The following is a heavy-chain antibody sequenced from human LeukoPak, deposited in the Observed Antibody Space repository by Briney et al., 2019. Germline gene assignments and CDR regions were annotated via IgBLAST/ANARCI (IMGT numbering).Heavy chain of an antibody. CDR3: AKALGRYSSSGFDP. J-gene: IGHJ5*02. V-gene: IGHV3-33*06. CDR2: IWYDGSNK. CDR1: GFTFSSYA. Sequence: GGSLRLSCAASGFTFSSYAMHWVRQAPGKGLEWVAVIWYDGSNKYYADSVKGRFTISRDNSKNTLYLQMNSLRAEDTAVYYCAKALGRYSSSGFDPWGQGTLVTVSS. D-gene: IGHD6-13*01.